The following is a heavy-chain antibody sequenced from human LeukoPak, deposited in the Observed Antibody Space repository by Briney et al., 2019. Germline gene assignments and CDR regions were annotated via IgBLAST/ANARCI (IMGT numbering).Heavy chain of an antibody. CDR1: GFTFSSYG. Sequence: GGSLRLSCAASGFTFSSYGMHWVRQAPGKGLEWVAVIWYDGSNKYYADSVKGRFTISRDNSKNTLYLQMNSLRVEDTAVYYCAKDQYDYVRGEFDYWGQGTLVTVSS. V-gene: IGHV3-30*02. CDR2: IWYDGSNK. J-gene: IGHJ4*02. CDR3: AKDQYDYVRGEFDY. D-gene: IGHD3-16*01.